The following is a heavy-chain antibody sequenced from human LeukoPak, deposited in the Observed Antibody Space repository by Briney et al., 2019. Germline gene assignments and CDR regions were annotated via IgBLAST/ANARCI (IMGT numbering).Heavy chain of an antibody. CDR2: INHSGST. CDR3: ARGALVGAIYYFDY. Sequence: KASETLSLTCAVYGGSFSGYYWSWIRQPPGKGLEWIGEINHSGSTNYNPSLKSRVTISVDTSKNQFSLKLSSVTAADTAVYYCARGALVGAIYYFDYWGQGTLVTVSS. D-gene: IGHD1-26*01. CDR1: GGSFSGYY. J-gene: IGHJ4*02. V-gene: IGHV4-34*01.